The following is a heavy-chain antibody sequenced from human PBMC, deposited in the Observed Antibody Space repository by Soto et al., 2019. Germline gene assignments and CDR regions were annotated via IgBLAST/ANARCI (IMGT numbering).Heavy chain of an antibody. CDR2: IYYSGST. D-gene: IGHD6-19*01. CDR1: GGSISSSSYY. V-gene: IGHV4-39*01. Sequence: TLSLTCTVSGGSISSSSYYWGWIRQPPGKGLEWIGSIYYSGSTYYNPSLKSRVTISVDTSKNQFSLKLSSVTAADTAVYYCARLRYSSGWPAYFDYWGQGTLVTVSS. J-gene: IGHJ4*02. CDR3: ARLRYSSGWPAYFDY.